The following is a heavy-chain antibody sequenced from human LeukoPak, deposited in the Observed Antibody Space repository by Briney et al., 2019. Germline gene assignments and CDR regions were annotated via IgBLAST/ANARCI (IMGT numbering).Heavy chain of an antibody. V-gene: IGHV3-23*01. CDR3: AKDPHSPYCSGGSCYSDY. J-gene: IGHJ4*01. CDR1: GFTFSSYA. D-gene: IGHD2-15*01. CDR2: ISGSGGST. Sequence: GGSLRLSCAASGFTFSSYAMSWVRQAPGKGLEWVSAISGSGGSTYYADSVKGRFTISRDNSKNTLYLQMNSLRAEDTAVYYCAKDPHSPYCSGGSCYSDYWGQEPWSPSPQ.